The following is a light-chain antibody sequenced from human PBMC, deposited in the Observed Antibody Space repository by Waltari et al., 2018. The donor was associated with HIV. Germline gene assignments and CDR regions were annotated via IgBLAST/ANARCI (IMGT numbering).Light chain of an antibody. J-gene: IGLJ1*01. Sequence: QSTLTQPVSVSGSPGQSITISCTGTSSDVFNYNYVSWYQQHPDRAHKLMIYEVSKRPSGVSNRVSGYKSGNTASLPISGLQAEDEADYYCSSYTRSSTYVFGTGTKVTVL. CDR1: SSDVFNYNY. CDR3: SSYTRSSTYV. CDR2: EVS. V-gene: IGLV2-14*01.